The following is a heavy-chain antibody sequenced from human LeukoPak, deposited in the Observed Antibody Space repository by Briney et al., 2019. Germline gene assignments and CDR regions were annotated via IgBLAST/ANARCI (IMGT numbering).Heavy chain of an antibody. V-gene: IGHV3-74*01. CDR3: VRDSRTGVDY. D-gene: IGHD1-1*01. CDR1: GFTFSDYY. CDR2: ISNEGSTT. Sequence: GGSLRLSCAAPGFTFSDYYMHWVRHGPGEGPVWVSRISNEGSTTFYADSVKGRFTISRDNAKNTLYLEMNSLRAEDTAVYYCVRDSRTGVDYWGQGTRVTVSS. J-gene: IGHJ4*02.